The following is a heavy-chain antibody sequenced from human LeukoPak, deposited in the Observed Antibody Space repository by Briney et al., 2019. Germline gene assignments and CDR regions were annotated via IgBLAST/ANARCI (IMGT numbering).Heavy chain of an antibody. Sequence: ASVKVSCKASGYTFTGCYMHWVRQAPGQGLEWMGWINPNSGGTNYAQKFQGRVTMTTDTSTSTAYMELRSLRSDDTAVYYCARSTRFIAFDIWGQGTMVTVSS. CDR1: GYTFTGCY. CDR2: INPNSGGT. J-gene: IGHJ3*02. CDR3: ARSTRFIAFDI. V-gene: IGHV1-2*02. D-gene: IGHD5/OR15-5a*01.